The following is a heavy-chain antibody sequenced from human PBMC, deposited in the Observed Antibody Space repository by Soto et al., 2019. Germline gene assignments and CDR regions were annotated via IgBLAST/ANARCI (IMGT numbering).Heavy chain of an antibody. V-gene: IGHV4-39*01. CDR1: GGSISSSSYY. D-gene: IGHD4-17*01. J-gene: IGHJ6*03. CDR2: IYYSGST. Sequence: SETLSLTCTVSGGSISSSSYYWGWIRQPPGKGLEWIGSIYYSGSTYYNPSLKSRVTISVDTSKNQFSLKLSSVTAADTAVYYCARHRINDYGDYRGYYYYMDVWGKGTTVTVSS. CDR3: ARHRINDYGDYRGYYYYMDV.